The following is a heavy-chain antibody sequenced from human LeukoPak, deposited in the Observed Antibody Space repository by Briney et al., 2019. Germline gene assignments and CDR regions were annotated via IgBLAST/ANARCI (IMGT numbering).Heavy chain of an antibody. D-gene: IGHD1-26*01. V-gene: IGHV3-48*01. Sequence: GGSLRLSCAASGFTFSSYSMNWVRQAPGKGLEWVSYISGSGGSIYYADSVKGRFTISRDNGGNSLYLQMNNLRAEDTALYYCARVTVGATADYLDYWGQGSLVTVSS. J-gene: IGHJ4*02. CDR3: ARVTVGATADYLDY. CDR1: GFTFSSYS. CDR2: ISGSGGSI.